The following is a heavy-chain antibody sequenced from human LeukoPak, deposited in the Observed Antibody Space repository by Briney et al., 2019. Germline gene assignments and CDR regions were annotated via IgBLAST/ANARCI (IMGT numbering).Heavy chain of an antibody. V-gene: IGHV4-4*07. CDR3: ARKCSTSCYDGDAFDI. CDR2: IYTSGST. D-gene: IGHD2-2*01. J-gene: IGHJ3*02. CDR1: GGSISSYY. Sequence: SETLSLTCTVSGGSISSYYWSWIRQPAGKGLEWTARIYTSGSTNYNPSLKSRVTVSVDTSKNQFSLKLSSVTAADTAVYYCARKCSTSCYDGDAFDIWGQGTMVTVSS.